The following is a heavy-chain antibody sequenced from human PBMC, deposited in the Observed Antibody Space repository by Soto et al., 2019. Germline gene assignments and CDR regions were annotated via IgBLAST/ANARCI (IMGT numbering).Heavy chain of an antibody. CDR3: ARELVFGDYGPNWFDP. CDR1: GFTVSSNY. CDR2: IYSGGST. D-gene: IGHD4-17*01. Sequence: EVQLVESGGGLVQPGGSLRLSCAASGFTVSSNYMSWVRQAPGKGRGWVSVIYSGGSTYYADSVKGRFTISRDNSKNTLYLQMNSLRAEDTAVYYCARELVFGDYGPNWFDPWGQGTLVTVSS. V-gene: IGHV3-66*01. J-gene: IGHJ5*02.